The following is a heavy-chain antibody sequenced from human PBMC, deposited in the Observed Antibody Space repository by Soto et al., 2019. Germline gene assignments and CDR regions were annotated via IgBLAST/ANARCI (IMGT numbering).Heavy chain of an antibody. Sequence: ASVKVSCKASGYAFTSYDINWVRQATGQGLEWMGWMNPNSGNTGYAQKFQGRVTVTRNTSISTAYMELSSLRSEDTAVYYCARSGRRDGYNQGGYFDYWGQGTLVTGLL. J-gene: IGHJ4*02. D-gene: IGHD5-12*01. CDR1: GYAFTSYD. CDR3: ARSGRRDGYNQGGYFDY. V-gene: IGHV1-8*01. CDR2: MNPNSGNT.